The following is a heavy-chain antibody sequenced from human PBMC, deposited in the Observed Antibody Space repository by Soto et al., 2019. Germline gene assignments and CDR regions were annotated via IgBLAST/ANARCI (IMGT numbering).Heavy chain of an antibody. CDR2: ISSSSSTI. CDR3: ARGAYYYDSSGLSY. J-gene: IGHJ4*02. Sequence: EVQLVESGGGLVQPGGSLRLSCAASGFTFSSYSMNWVRQAPGKGLEWVSYISSSSSTIYYADSVKGRFTISRDNAKNSLYLKMNSLRAEDTDVYYCARGAYYYDSSGLSYWGQGTLVTVSS. D-gene: IGHD3-22*01. CDR1: GFTFSSYS. V-gene: IGHV3-48*01.